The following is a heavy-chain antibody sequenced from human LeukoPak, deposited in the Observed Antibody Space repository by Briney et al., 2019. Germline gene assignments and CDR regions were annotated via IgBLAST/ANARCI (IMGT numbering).Heavy chain of an antibody. CDR3: ARGHYRSGYHSDC. CDR1: GGSFSGYY. CDR2: INLSGST. V-gene: IGHV4-34*01. J-gene: IGHJ4*02. D-gene: IGHD3-22*01. Sequence: SETLSLTCAVYGGSFSGYYWSWIRQPPGKGLEWIGEINLSGSTNYNPSLKSRLALSVDTSKNQFSLKLNSVTAADTAVYYCARGHYRSGYHSDCWGQGTLLTVSS.